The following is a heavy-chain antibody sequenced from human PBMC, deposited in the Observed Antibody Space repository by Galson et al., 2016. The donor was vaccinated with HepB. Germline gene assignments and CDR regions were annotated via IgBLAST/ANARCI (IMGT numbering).Heavy chain of an antibody. CDR2: IWYDGSNK. D-gene: IGHD4-17*01. J-gene: IGHJ6*02. CDR1: GFTFSSYG. CDR3: ARGDYGAYSPFGMDV. V-gene: IGHV3-33*01. Sequence: SLRLSCAASGFTFSSYGMHWVRQAPGKGLKWVAVIWYDGSNKPFADSVKGRFTISRDNSKNTVYLQMNSLRAEDTAVYYCARGDYGAYSPFGMDVWGQGTTVTVSS.